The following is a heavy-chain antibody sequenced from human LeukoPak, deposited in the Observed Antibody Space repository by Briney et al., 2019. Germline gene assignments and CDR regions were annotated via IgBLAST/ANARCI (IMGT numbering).Heavy chain of an antibody. J-gene: IGHJ4*02. CDR3: ARGAMVRDFDF. CDR2: IVVGSDNT. V-gene: IGHV1-58*02. Sequence: GASVRVSCTASGFTFTSSAMQWVRQARGQRLEWIGWIVVGSDNTNYAHKFQERVTITRDISTSTAYMDLNSLTSEDTAVYYCARGAMVRDFDFWGQGTLVTVSS. CDR1: GFTFTSSA. D-gene: IGHD3-10*01.